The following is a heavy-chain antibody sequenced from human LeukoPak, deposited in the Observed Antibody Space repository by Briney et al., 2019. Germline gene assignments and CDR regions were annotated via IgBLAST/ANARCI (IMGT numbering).Heavy chain of an antibody. CDR3: ARPPSGSYVPDY. D-gene: IGHD1-26*01. J-gene: IGHJ4*02. V-gene: IGHV3-23*01. CDR1: GFTFSNYA. Sequence: GGSLRLSCATFGFTFSNYAMNWVRQAPGKGLEWVSGISASGDSPYYADSVKGRFTISRDNSKNTLYLQMNSLRAEDTAVYYCARPPSGSYVPDYWGQGTLVTVSS. CDR2: ISASGDSP.